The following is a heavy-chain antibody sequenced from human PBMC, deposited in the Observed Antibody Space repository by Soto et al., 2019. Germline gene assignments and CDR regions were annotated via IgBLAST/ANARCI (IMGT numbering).Heavy chain of an antibody. CDR3: AGEGQQLVLDY. J-gene: IGHJ4*02. CDR2: IYYSGST. V-gene: IGHV4-59*01. D-gene: IGHD6-13*01. CDR1: GGSISSYY. Sequence: QVQLQESGPGLVKPSETLSLTCTVSGGSISSYYWSWIRQPPGKGLEWIGYIYYSGSTNYNPSLKSRVTISVDTSKNQFSLKLSSVTAADTAVYYCAGEGQQLVLDYWGQGTLVTVSS.